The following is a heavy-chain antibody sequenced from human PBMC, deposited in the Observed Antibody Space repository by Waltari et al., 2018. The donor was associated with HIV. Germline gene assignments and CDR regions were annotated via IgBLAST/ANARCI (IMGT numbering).Heavy chain of an antibody. Sequence: EVQVLESGGALVQPGGSLRLSCAAPGFTFSNYGMSWGRQAPGNGLGLVSTISGSGGRTYYADSVKGRFTVSRDNSKNTLYLQMNSLRAEDTAVYFCVKEHQYSHSWYSYYGMDVWGQGTTVTVSS. V-gene: IGHV3-23*01. CDR1: GFTFSNYG. CDR3: VKEHQYSHSWYSYYGMDV. J-gene: IGHJ6*02. CDR2: ISGSGGRT. D-gene: IGHD6-13*01.